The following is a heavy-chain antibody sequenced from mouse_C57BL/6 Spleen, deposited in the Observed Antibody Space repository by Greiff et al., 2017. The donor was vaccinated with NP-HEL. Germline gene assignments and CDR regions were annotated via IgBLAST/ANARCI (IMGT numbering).Heavy chain of an antibody. D-gene: IGHD2-4*01. CDR1: GYAFSSSW. Sequence: QVQLQQSGPELVKPGASVKISCKASGYAFSSSWMNWVKQRPGKGLEWIGRIYPGDGDTNYNGKFKGKATLTADKSSSTAYMQLSSLTSEDSAVYFCARGYYDYDDFDYWGQGTTLTVSS. CDR3: ARGYYDYDDFDY. V-gene: IGHV1-82*01. J-gene: IGHJ2*01. CDR2: IYPGDGDT.